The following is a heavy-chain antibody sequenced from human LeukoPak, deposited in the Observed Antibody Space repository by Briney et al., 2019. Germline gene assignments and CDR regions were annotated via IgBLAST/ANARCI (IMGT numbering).Heavy chain of an antibody. CDR1: GGSISTYY. CDR2: IYTSGST. CDR3: ARVSAVAGAPDY. Sequence: SETLSLTCTVSGGSISTYYWSWIRQPAGKGLEWIGRIYTSGSTNYNPSLKSRVTMSVDTSKNQFSLKLSSVTAADTAVYYCARVSAVAGAPDYWGQGTLVTVSS. J-gene: IGHJ4*02. D-gene: IGHD6-19*01. V-gene: IGHV4-4*07.